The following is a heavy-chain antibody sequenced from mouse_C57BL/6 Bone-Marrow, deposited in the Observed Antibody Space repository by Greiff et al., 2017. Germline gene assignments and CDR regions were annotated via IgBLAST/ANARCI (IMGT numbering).Heavy chain of an antibody. CDR1: GFTFSDYG. CDR3: ARIYYGNYGYFDY. V-gene: IGHV5-17*01. CDR2: ISSGSSTI. Sequence: DVQLVESGGGLVKPGGSLKLSCAASGFTFSDYGMHWVRQAPEKGLEWVAYISSGSSTIYYADTVKGRFTISRDNAKNTLFLQMTSLRSEDTAMYYCARIYYGNYGYFDYWGKGTTLTVSA. J-gene: IGHJ2*01. D-gene: IGHD2-1*01.